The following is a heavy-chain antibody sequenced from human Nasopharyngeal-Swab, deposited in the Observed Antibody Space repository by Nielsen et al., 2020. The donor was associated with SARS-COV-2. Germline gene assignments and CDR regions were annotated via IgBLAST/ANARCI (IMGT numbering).Heavy chain of an antibody. D-gene: IGHD1-26*01. V-gene: IGHV1-2*06. CDR1: GYTFTGYY. Sequence: ASVKASCKASGYTFTGYYMHWVRQAPGQGLEWMGRINPNSGGTNYAQKFQGRVTMTRDTSISTAYMELSRLRSDDTAVYYCARDPDEFVRWELLRYFDYWGQGTLVTVSS. J-gene: IGHJ4*02. CDR3: ARDPDEFVRWELLRYFDY. CDR2: INPNSGGT.